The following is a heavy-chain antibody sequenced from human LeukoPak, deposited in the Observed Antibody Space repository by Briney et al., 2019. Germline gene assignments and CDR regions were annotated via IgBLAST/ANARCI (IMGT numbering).Heavy chain of an antibody. CDR2: ISGYNGNT. Sequence: ASVTVSFKASGYTFTSYGISWVRQAPGQGLEWMGWISGYNGNTNYAQKLQGRFTMTTDTYTSTAYMELRSLRSDDTAVYYCASTPAFYYYYMDVWGKGTTVTVSS. V-gene: IGHV1-18*01. CDR1: GYTFTSYG. J-gene: IGHJ6*03. CDR3: ASTPAFYYYYMDV.